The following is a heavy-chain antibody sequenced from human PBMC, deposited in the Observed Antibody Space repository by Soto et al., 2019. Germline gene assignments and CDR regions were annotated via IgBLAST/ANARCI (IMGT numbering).Heavy chain of an antibody. CDR1: GGSISSYY. Sequence: SETLSLTCTVSGGSISSYYWSWIRQPPGKGLEWIGYIYYSGSTNYNPSLKSRVTISVDTSKNQFSLKLSSVTAADTAVYYCARVAPGAIVLVPAATGWFDPWGQGTLVTVS. CDR3: ARVAPGAIVLVPAATGWFDP. CDR2: IYYSGST. V-gene: IGHV4-59*01. D-gene: IGHD2-2*01. J-gene: IGHJ5*02.